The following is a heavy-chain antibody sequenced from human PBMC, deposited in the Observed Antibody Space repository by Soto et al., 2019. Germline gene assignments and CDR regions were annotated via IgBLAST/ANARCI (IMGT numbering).Heavy chain of an antibody. CDR3: ASAFMLGNWSGGNCHRHFQH. D-gene: IGHD2-15*01. CDR2: IYYSGST. V-gene: IGHV4-31*03. CDR1: SGSISSGGNY. J-gene: IGHJ1*01. Sequence: QVQLQESGPGLVKPSQTLSLTCTVSSGSISSGGNYWSWIRQHPGKGLEWIGYIYYSGSTHYNPSLKSRVTILGDTSKNQFSLKLSSVTSADTAVYYCASAFMLGNWSGGNCHRHFQHWGQGTLVTVSS.